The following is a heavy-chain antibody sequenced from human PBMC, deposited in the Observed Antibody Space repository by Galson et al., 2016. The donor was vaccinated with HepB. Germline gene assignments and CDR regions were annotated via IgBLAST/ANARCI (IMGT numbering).Heavy chain of an antibody. D-gene: IGHD6-19*01. CDR2: IKRGGIT. V-gene: IGHV4-34*01. J-gene: IGHJ4*02. Sequence: SETLSLTCAVYGGSDSDFYWSWIRQAPGKGLEWIGEIKRGGITNCNPSLKSRVTISVDTSKNQFSLSLNSMTAADTAVYYCVRGWSRAVAATWGQGTLVTVSS. CDR3: VRGWSRAVAAT. CDR1: GGSDSDFY.